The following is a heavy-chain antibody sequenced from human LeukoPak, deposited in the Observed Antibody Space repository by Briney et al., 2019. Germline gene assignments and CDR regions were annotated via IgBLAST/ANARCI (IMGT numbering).Heavy chain of an antibody. J-gene: IGHJ2*01. CDR1: GGSISSGSYY. CDR2: IYTSGST. Sequence: SQTLSLTCTVSGGSISSGSYYWSWIRQPAGKGLEWIGRIYTSGSTNYNPSLKSRDTISVDTSKNQFSLKLSSVTAADTAVYYCARGGIAVLFDLWGRGTLVTVSS. CDR3: ARGGIAVLFDL. V-gene: IGHV4-61*02. D-gene: IGHD6-19*01.